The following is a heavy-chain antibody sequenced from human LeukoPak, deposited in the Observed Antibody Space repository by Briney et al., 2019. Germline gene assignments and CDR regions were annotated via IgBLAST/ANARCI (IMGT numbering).Heavy chain of an antibody. CDR3: AKSGGGETIPPKLYSSGFDY. D-gene: IGHD6-19*01. V-gene: IGHV3-53*05. CDR2: IYTDGNT. Sequence: GGSLRLSCAASGFTVSSNYMSWLRQAPGKGLEWVSVIYTDGNTYYAVSVKGRFTIFRDNSKNTLYLQMNSLRAEDTALYYCAKSGGGETIPPKLYSSGFDYWGQGTLVTVSS. J-gene: IGHJ4*02. CDR1: GFTVSSNY.